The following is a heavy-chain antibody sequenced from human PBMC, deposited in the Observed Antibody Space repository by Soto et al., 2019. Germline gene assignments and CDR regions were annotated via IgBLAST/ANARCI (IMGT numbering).Heavy chain of an antibody. CDR3: ARSAPAEYYYYYGMDV. CDR2: IYPGDSDT. V-gene: IGHV5-51*01. CDR1: GCSFTSYW. Sequence: PGESLKISCKGSGCSFTSYWIGWVRQMPGKGLEWMGIIYPGDSDTRYSPSFQGQVTISADKSISTAYLQWSSLKASDTAMYYCARSAPAEYYYYYGMDVWGQGTTVTVSS. J-gene: IGHJ6*02.